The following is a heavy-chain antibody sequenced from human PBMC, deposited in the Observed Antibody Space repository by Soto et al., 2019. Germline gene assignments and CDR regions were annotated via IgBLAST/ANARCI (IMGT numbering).Heavy chain of an antibody. CDR1: VVAFSSYS. D-gene: IGHD2-21*01. Sequence: PGGSLRLSFAASVVAFSSYSMNWVRQAPGKGLEWVSYISSSSSTIYYADSVKGRFTISRDNAKNSLYLQMNSLRDEDTAVYYCARDKLSSILRPYGMDVWGQGTTVTVSS. V-gene: IGHV3-48*02. CDR2: ISSSSSTI. J-gene: IGHJ6*02. CDR3: ARDKLSSILRPYGMDV.